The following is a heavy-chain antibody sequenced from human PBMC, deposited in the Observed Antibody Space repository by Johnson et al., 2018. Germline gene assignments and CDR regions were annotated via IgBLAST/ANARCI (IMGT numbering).Heavy chain of an antibody. CDR2: IWYDGGKK. CDR3: ARNSPYRGYDRGWFDF. CDR1: GFTFRTYG. V-gene: IGHV3-33*01. J-gene: IGHJ5*01. Sequence: QVQLVQSGGGVVQPGRSLRLSCAASGFTFRTYGMHWVRQAPGKGLEWVAVIWYDGGKKYNADSVKGRFTLSRDKSNNTLYLQSNSLRAEDTPVYYCARNSPYRGYDRGWFDFWGQGTLVTVSS. D-gene: IGHD5-12*01.